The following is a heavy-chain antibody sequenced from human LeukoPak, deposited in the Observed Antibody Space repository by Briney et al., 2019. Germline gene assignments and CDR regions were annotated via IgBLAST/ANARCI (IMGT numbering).Heavy chain of an antibody. J-gene: IGHJ4*02. Sequence: PGGSLRLSCAASGFTFSSYAMSWVRQAPGKGLEWVSAISGSGGSTYYADSVKGRFTISRDNSKNTLYLQMNSLRAEDTAVYYCAKDPGYCSGGSCCTPFDYWGQGTLVTVSS. D-gene: IGHD2-15*01. V-gene: IGHV3-23*01. CDR1: GFTFSSYA. CDR3: AKDPGYCSGGSCCTPFDY. CDR2: ISGSGGST.